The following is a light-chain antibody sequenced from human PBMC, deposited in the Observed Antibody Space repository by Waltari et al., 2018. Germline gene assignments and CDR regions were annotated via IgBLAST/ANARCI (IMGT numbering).Light chain of an antibody. CDR1: DSNIGAGYD. J-gene: IGLJ3*02. V-gene: IGLV1-40*01. Sequence: QSVLTQPPSVSGAPGQRVTISCTGRDSNIGAGYDLHWYQQLPGTAPKLRIYGNTNRPSGVPDRFSGSKSGTSGSLAITGLQAEDEAYYYCQSYDRSLTGSWVFGGGTKLTVL. CDR2: GNT. CDR3: QSYDRSLTGSWV.